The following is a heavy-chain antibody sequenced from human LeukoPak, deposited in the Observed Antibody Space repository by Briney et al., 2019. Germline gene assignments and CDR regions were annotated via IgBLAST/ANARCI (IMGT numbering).Heavy chain of an antibody. CDR3: ARLGSRYSSSRYSNYFDY. Sequence: SETLSLTCAVYGGSFSGYYWSWIRQPPGKGLEWIGEINHSGSTNYNPSLKSRVTISVDTSKNQFSLKLSSVTAADTAVYYCARLGSRYSSSRYSNYFDYWGQGTLVTVSS. CDR1: GGSFSGYY. CDR2: INHSGST. D-gene: IGHD6-13*01. V-gene: IGHV4-34*01. J-gene: IGHJ4*02.